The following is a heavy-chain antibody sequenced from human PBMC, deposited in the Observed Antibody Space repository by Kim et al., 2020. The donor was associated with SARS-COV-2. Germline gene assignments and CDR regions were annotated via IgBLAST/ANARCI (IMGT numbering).Heavy chain of an antibody. Sequence: SETLSLTCTVSGGSISSRNYYWGWIRQPPGKGLEWIGSISYNGSTYYNPSLKSRVTVSVDTSKKQFSLILTSVTATDTAVYYCARDGVPAAVGYYYGFDVWGQGTTVTVSS. CDR2: ISYNGST. J-gene: IGHJ6*02. CDR1: GGSISSRNYY. CDR3: ARDGVPAAVGYYYGFDV. V-gene: IGHV4-39*07. D-gene: IGHD2-2*01.